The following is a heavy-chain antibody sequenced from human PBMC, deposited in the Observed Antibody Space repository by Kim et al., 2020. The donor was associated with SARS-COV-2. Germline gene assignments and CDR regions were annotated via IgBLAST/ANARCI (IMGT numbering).Heavy chain of an antibody. D-gene: IGHD2-15*01. J-gene: IGHJ6*02. V-gene: IGHV1-69*04. CDR2: IIPILGIA. CDR3: ARRGCSGGSCYSYYYYGMDV. Sequence: SVKVSCKASGGTFSSYAISWVRQAPGQGLEWMGRIIPILGIANYAQKFQGRVTITADKSTSTAYMELSSLRSEDTAVYYCARRGCSGGSCYSYYYYGMDVWGQGTTVTVSS. CDR1: GGTFSSYA.